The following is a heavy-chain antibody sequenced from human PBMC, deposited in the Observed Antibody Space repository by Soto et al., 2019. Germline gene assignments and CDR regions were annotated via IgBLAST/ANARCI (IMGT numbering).Heavy chain of an antibody. CDR2: ISSNSAYI. CDR3: TRDASRDSSARGWFDP. V-gene: IGHV3-21*01. Sequence: GGSLRLSCAASGFTFRSFTMNWVRQAPGKGLEWGSTISSNSAYIYYTDALRGRFTISRDTDKNSLHLQMNSLRAEDTAVYYCTRDASRDSSARGWFDPWGPGTLVTVSS. J-gene: IGHJ5*02. D-gene: IGHD6-13*01. CDR1: GFTFRSFT.